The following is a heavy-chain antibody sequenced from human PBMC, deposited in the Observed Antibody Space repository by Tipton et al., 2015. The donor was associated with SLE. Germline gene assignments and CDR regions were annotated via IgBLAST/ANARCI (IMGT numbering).Heavy chain of an antibody. CDR1: GFTFDNYE. V-gene: IGHV3-48*03. Sequence: GSLRLSCAASGFTFDNYEMNWVRQAPGKGLEWVSYISSSGSTIYYADSVKGRFTISRDNAKNSLYLQMNSLRAEDTAVYYCARGATMFGVVTYYYYYYMDVWGKGTTVTVSS. CDR3: ARGATMFGVVTYYYYYYMDV. J-gene: IGHJ6*03. D-gene: IGHD3-3*01. CDR2: ISSSGSTI.